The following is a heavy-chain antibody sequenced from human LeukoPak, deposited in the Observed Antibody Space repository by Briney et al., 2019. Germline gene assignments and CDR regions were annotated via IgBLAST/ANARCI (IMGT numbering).Heavy chain of an antibody. D-gene: IGHD3-3*01. Sequence: GGSLRLSCVASGFTFSRDAMSWVRQAPGKGLEWVSVVSGGGHNTYYADSVKGRFTMSRDNSKRTVYLQMNSLRAEDTAVYYCAKDRSSWFYPFDSWGQGPLVTVSS. CDR2: VSGGGHNT. CDR1: GFTFSRDA. J-gene: IGHJ4*02. CDR3: AKDRSSWFYPFDS. V-gene: IGHV3-23*01.